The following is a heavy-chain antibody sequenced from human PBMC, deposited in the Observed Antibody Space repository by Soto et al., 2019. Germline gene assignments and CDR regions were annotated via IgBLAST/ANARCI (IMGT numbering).Heavy chain of an antibody. V-gene: IGHV1-69*08. CDR3: AREVRYYGSGSAYYYYGMDV. CDR2: IIPILGIA. J-gene: IGHJ6*02. CDR1: GGTFSSYT. Sequence: QVQLVQSGAEVKQPGSSVKVSCKASGGTFSSYTISWVRQAPGQGLEWMGRIIPILGIANYAQKFQGRVTITADKSTSTAYMELSSLRSEDTAVYYCAREVRYYGSGSAYYYYGMDVWGQGTTVTVSS. D-gene: IGHD3-10*01.